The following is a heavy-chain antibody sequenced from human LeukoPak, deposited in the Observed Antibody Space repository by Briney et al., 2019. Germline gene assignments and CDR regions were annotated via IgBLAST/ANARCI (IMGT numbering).Heavy chain of an antibody. V-gene: IGHV3-23*01. J-gene: IGHJ5*02. D-gene: IGHD3-16*01. CDR2: ISGSGGST. CDR3: AKEGDYVWGSYGNWFDP. CDR1: GFTFSSYA. Sequence: GGSLRLSCTASGFTFSSYAMSWVRQAPGKGLEWVSAISGSGGSTYYADSVKGRFTISRDNSKNTLYLQMNSLRAEDTAVYYCAKEGDYVWGSYGNWFDPWGQGTLVTVSS.